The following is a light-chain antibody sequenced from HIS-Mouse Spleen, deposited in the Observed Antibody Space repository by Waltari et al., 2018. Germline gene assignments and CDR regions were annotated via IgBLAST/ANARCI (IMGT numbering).Light chain of an antibody. Sequence: DIQLTQSPSFLSASVGDRVTITCRASQGISSCLAWYQQKPGKAPKLLIYKASTLQSGVPSRFSGSGSGTEFTLTISSLQPDDFATYYCQQYNSYPPTFGQGTKVEIK. CDR2: KAS. CDR1: QGISSC. V-gene: IGKV1-9*01. J-gene: IGKJ1*01. CDR3: QQYNSYPPT.